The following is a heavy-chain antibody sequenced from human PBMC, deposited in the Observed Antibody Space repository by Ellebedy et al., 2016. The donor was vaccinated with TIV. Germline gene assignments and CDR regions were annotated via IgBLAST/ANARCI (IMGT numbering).Heavy chain of an antibody. Sequence: GESLKISCAASGFTFTSYWMSWVRQAPGKGLEWVSRIGGSGGSPMYADSVRGRFTISRDNSKNTLYLQMNSLRAEDTALYYCARVVDNAFDIWGQGTMVTVSS. V-gene: IGHV3-23*01. CDR2: IGGSGGSP. D-gene: IGHD3-10*01. J-gene: IGHJ3*02. CDR3: ARVVDNAFDI. CDR1: GFTFTSYW.